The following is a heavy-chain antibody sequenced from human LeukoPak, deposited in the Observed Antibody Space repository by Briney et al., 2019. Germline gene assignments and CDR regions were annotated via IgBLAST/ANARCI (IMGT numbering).Heavy chain of an antibody. CDR2: INPNSGGT. CDR1: GYTFTGYY. J-gene: IGHJ3*02. V-gene: IGHV1-2*02. CDR3: ARDPTIVAAGTGAFDI. Sequence: ASVKVSCKASGYTFTGYYMHWVRQAPGQGLEWMGWINPNSGGTNYAQKFQGRVTMTRDTSISTAYMELSRLRSDDTAIYYCARDPTIVAAGTGAFDIWGQGTMVTVSS. D-gene: IGHD6-13*01.